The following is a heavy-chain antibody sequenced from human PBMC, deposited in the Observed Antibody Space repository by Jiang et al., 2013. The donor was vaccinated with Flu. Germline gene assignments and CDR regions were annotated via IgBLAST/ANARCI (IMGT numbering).Heavy chain of an antibody. Sequence: QTLSLTCAISGDSVSSNSAAWNWIRQSPSRGLEWLGRTYYKSRWYNDYASSVRSRVTISSDTSKNQFSLHLNSMTPEDTAVYFCARESPGEWLRLGYLYFCGMDVWGQGTTVIVSS. CDR3: ARESPGEWLRLGYLYFCGMDV. V-gene: IGHV6-1*01. CDR2: TYYKSRWYN. J-gene: IGHJ6*02. CDR1: GDSVSSNSAA. D-gene: IGHD5-12*01.